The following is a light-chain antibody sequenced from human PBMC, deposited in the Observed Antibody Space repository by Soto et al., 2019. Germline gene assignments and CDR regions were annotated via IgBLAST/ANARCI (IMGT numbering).Light chain of an antibody. J-gene: IGLJ2*01. CDR3: CSYAGTYNLI. V-gene: IGLV2-11*01. Sequence: QSVLTQPRSVSGSPGQSVTISCTGSSGDVGGYNYVSWYQQYPGKVPKIVIYDVTKRPSGVPDRFSASKSGNTASLTISGLQAEDEADYYCCSYAGTYNLIFGGGTKVTVL. CDR2: DVT. CDR1: SGDVGGYNY.